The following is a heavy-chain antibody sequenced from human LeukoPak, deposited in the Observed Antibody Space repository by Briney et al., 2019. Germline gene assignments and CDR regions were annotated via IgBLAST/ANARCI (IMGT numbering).Heavy chain of an antibody. V-gene: IGHV4-34*01. D-gene: IGHD2-15*01. CDR2: SNHSGST. CDR1: GGSFSGYY. J-gene: IGHJ5*02. Sequence: SETLSLTCAVYGGSFSGYYWSWIRQPPGPGLEWIGESNHSGSTYYNPSLKSRVTISVDTSKNQFSLKLSSVTAADTAVYYCATVVVPGWFDPWGQGTLVTVSS. CDR3: ATVVVPGWFDP.